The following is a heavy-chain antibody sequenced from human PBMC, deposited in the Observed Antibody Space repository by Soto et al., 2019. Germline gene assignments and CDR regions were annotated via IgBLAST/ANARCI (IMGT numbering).Heavy chain of an antibody. J-gene: IGHJ5*01. CDR2: IKVDGSAK. V-gene: IGHV3-7*03. Sequence: PGGSLRLSCAASGFTFSNYWMSWVRQAPGKGLEWVANIKVDGSAKYYVDSVKGRFTISRDNAKNSLYLQMNSLRGEDTAVYYCARGHSTSPNWFDSWGQGTLVTVSS. CDR3: ARGHSTSPNWFDS. D-gene: IGHD6-6*01. CDR1: GFTFSNYW.